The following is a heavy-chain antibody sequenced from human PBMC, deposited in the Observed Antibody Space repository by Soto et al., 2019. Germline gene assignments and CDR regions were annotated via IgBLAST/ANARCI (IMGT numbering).Heavy chain of an antibody. CDR3: ARDQPPPGYCSGGSCYPDYYSYYYMDV. CDR2: ISSSSSYI. CDR1: GFTFSSYS. Sequence: PGGSLRLSCAASGFTFSSYSMNWVRQAPGKGLEWVSSISSSSSYIYYADSVKGRFTISRDNAKNSLYLQMNSLRAEDTAVYYCARDQPPPGYCSGGSCYPDYYSYYYMDVWGKGTTVTVSS. D-gene: IGHD2-15*01. V-gene: IGHV3-21*01. J-gene: IGHJ6*03.